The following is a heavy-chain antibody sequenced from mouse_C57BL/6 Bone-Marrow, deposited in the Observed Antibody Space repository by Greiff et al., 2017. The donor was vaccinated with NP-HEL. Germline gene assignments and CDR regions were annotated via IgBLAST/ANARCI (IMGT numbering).Heavy chain of an antibody. CDR2: ISDGGSYT. D-gene: IGHD3-2*02. CDR1: GFTFSSYA. Sequence: DVMLVESGGGLVKPGGSLKLSCAASGFTFSSYAMSWVRQTPEKRLEWVATISDGGSYTYYPDNVKGRFTISRDNAKNNLYLQMSHLKSEDTAMYYCARDWPAQALYFDYWGQGTTLTVSS. CDR3: ARDWPAQALYFDY. V-gene: IGHV5-4*01. J-gene: IGHJ2*01.